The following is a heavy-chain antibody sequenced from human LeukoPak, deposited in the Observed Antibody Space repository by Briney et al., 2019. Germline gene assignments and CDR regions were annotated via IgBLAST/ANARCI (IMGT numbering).Heavy chain of an antibody. D-gene: IGHD5-24*01. Sequence: PSETLSLTCTVSGGSISSSSYYWGWIRQPPGKGLEWIGSIYYSGSTYYNPSLKSRAIISIDTSTNQFSLRLTSVTAADTALYYCAREGARHTITLRRAFDMWGQGTLVTVSS. V-gene: IGHV4-39*07. CDR1: GGSISSSSYY. CDR2: IYYSGST. J-gene: IGHJ3*02. CDR3: AREGARHTITLRRAFDM.